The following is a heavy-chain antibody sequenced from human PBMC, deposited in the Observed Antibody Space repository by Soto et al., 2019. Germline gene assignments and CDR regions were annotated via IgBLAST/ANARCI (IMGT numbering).Heavy chain of an antibody. CDR2: ITGDGAT. V-gene: IGHV3-23*01. J-gene: IGHJ4*02. CDR1: GFTFNSQG. Sequence: EVQVLESGGGLVQPGGSLRLACAASGFTFNSQGMSWVRQAPGKGLEWVSAITGDGATFYADSVKGRLTISRDISKNTLYLQMNSLRAEDTAVYYCAKDYDSNTKIFDYWGQGTLVTVSS. CDR3: AKDYDSNTKIFDY. D-gene: IGHD3-22*01.